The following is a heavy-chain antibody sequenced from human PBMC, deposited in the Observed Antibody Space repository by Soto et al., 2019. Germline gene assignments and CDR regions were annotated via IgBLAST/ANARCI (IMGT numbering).Heavy chain of an antibody. CDR3: ARQMSDHCSGGSCYHDSFDY. D-gene: IGHD2-15*01. CDR1: GSSFTSYW. CDR2: IYPGDSDT. V-gene: IGHV5-51*01. J-gene: IGHJ4*02. Sequence: GESLKISCKGSGSSFTSYWIGWVRQMPGKGLEWMGIIYPGDSDTRYSPSFQGQVTISADKSISTAYLQWSSLKASDTAMYYCARQMSDHCSGGSCYHDSFDYWGQGTLVTVSS.